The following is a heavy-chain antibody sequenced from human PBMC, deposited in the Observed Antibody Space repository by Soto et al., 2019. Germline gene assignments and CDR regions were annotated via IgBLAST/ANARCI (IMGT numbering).Heavy chain of an antibody. CDR3: AKVNVVVVAATFEYAYYFEY. CDR1: VFTVSNNY. D-gene: IGHD2-15*01. CDR2: ISNTGST. V-gene: IGHV3-53*01. J-gene: IGHJ4*02. Sequence: PVGSLRLSCVSSVFTVSNNYMSCVRHSPGRWLEWVSAISNTGSTYYAGSVKGRSTISRDSSTNTLYLEVNSLRADDTAVYYCAKVNVVVVAATFEYAYYFEYWGQGTLVSVS.